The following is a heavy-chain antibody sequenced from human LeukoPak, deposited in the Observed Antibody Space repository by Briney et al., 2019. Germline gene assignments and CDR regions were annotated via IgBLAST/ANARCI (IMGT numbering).Heavy chain of an antibody. J-gene: IGHJ5*02. CDR1: GFTFSSYS. V-gene: IGHV3-21*01. D-gene: IGHD6-19*01. CDR2: ISSSSSYI. CDR3: ARSPGGSGWTGWFDP. Sequence: GGSLRLSCAASGFTFSSYSMNWVRQAPGKGLEWVSSISSSSSYIYYADSVKGRFTISRDNAKKSLYLQMNSLRAEDTAGYYCARSPGGSGWTGWFDPWGQGTLVTVSS.